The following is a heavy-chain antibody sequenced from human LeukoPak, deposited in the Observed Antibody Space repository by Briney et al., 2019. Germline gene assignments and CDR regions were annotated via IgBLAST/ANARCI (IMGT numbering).Heavy chain of an antibody. CDR1: GFSVSDNY. D-gene: IGHD2-2*01. CDR2: IDGGDNS. CDR3: ARGEDIVVVPAASGYYYMDV. J-gene: IGHJ6*03. V-gene: IGHV3-53*01. Sequence: GGSLRLSCAAAGFSVSDNYMSWVRQAPGKGLEWVSVIDGGDNSYYADSVKGRFTISRDKSKSTLYLQMNSLRAEDTAVYYCARGEDIVVVPAASGYYYMDVWGKGTTVTISS.